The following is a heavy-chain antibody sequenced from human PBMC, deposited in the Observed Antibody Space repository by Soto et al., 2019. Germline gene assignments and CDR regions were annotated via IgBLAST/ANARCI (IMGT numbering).Heavy chain of an antibody. CDR2: IFSNDEK. J-gene: IGHJ6*03. Sequence: QVTLKESGPVLVKPTETLTLTCTVSGFSLSNARMGVSWIRQPPGKALEWLAHIFSNDEKSYSTSLKSRLTISNNTAKSQVVLTMTNMGPVDTATYYCARLVVAATRWTRHYYYMDVWGKGTTVTVSS. D-gene: IGHD2-15*01. CDR1: GFSLSNARMG. V-gene: IGHV2-26*01. CDR3: ARLVVAATRWTRHYYYMDV.